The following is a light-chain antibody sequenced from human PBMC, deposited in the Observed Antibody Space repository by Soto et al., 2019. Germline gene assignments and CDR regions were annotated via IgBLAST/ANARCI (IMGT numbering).Light chain of an antibody. CDR3: QQYHSWPA. V-gene: IGKV3-15*01. CDR1: QSVFSS. Sequence: EIVVTQSPATLSVTPGARDPLSCRASQSVFSSLAWYQQRPGQAPRLLIYGSATRATGIPDRFSGSGSGTEFTLTISSLQSEDSAVYYCQQYHSWPAFGQGTKVAI. CDR2: GSA. J-gene: IGKJ1*01.